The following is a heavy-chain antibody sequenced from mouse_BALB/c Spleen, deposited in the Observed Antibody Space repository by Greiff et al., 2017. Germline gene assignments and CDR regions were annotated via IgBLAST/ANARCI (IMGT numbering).Heavy chain of an antibody. CDR3: ARRSDFDV. J-gene: IGHJ1*01. CDR1: GYTFTSYW. CDR2: INPSTGYT. Sequence: VQLQESGAELAKPGASVKMSCKASGYTFTSYWMHWVKQRPGQGLEWIGYINPSTGYTEYNQKFKDKATLTADKSSSTAYMQLSSLTSEDSAVYYCARRSDFDVWGAGTTVTVSS. V-gene: IGHV1-7*01.